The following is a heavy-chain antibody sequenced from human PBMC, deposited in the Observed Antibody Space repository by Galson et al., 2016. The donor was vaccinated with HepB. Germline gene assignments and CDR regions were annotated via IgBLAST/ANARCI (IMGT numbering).Heavy chain of an antibody. CDR1: GFTFDDYG. CDR2: INWNGNNI. CDR3: TRAPYDILTGYYDAFDI. J-gene: IGHJ3*02. D-gene: IGHD3-9*01. Sequence: SLRLSCATSGFTFDDYGMSWVRQVPGKGLEWVSTINWNGNNIHYVDFVKGRFTVSRDNAKNSLYMQMNNLRVEDTAFYYCTRAPYDILTGYYDAFDIWGQGTMVTVSS. V-gene: IGHV3-20*04.